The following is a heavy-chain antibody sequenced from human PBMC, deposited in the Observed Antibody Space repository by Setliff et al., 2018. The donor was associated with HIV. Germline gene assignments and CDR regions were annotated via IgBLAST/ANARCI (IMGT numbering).Heavy chain of an antibody. CDR2: IYPIGSPDYPSGNT. Sequence: SETLSLTCTVSGGSISSYYWSWIRQSPGKGLEWIGYIYPIGSPDYPSGNTVYNPSFRSRVTLSLDTSKNQFSLNLRSATAADTGVYYCAKVLGVIMAFDIWGPGAPVTVSS. V-gene: IGHV4-4*08. CDR1: GGSISSYY. CDR3: AKVLGVIMAFDI. J-gene: IGHJ3*02.